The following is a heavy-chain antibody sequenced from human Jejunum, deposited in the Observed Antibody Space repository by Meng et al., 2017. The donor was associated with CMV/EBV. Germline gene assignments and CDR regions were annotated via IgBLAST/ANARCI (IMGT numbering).Heavy chain of an antibody. J-gene: IGHJ6*02. CDR1: TFTTYY. V-gene: IGHV1-2*02. CDR2: INPNSGDT. CDR3: ARDPYYVSYYYYGMDV. D-gene: IGHD3-10*02. Sequence: TFTTYYIHWVRQAPGQGLEWMRWINPNSGDTNYAQKFQGRVTMTRDTSISTAYMEMSGLISDDTAIYYCARDPYYVSYYYYGMDVWGQGTTVTVSS.